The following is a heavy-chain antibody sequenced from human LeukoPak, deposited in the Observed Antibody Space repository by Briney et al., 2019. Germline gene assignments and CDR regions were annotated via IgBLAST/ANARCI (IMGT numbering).Heavy chain of an antibody. CDR2: IYTSGST. J-gene: IGHJ2*01. CDR3: ARNTRAQYRSGSSPCYFDL. D-gene: IGHD3-10*01. CDR1: GGSISSYY. Sequence: PSETLSLTCTVSGGSISSYYWSWIRQPPGKGLEWIGHIYTSGSTNYNPSLKIRVTISVDTSKNQFSLMLISLPAAAPAVSYCARNTRAQYRSGSSPCYFDLWGRGTLVTVSS. V-gene: IGHV4-4*07.